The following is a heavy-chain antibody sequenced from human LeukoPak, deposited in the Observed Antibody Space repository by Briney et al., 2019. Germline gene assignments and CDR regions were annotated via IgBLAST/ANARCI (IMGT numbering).Heavy chain of an antibody. Sequence: GPVKVSCKVSGDTLSELSMHWVRQAPGKGLEWMGGFDPEGGEEIYAQKFQGRLTMTEDTSTDTAYMDLRSLRSDDTAVYYCTAGGVYSLLDHWGQGTQVTVSS. D-gene: IGHD5/OR15-5a*01. CDR1: GDTLSELS. CDR2: FDPEGGEE. V-gene: IGHV1-24*01. CDR3: TAGGVYSLLDH. J-gene: IGHJ4*02.